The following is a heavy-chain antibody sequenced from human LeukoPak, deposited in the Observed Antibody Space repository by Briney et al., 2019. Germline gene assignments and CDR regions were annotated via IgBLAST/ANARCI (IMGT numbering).Heavy chain of an antibody. CDR2: ISGSGGST. J-gene: IGHJ4*02. CDR1: GFTFNSYT. D-gene: IGHD5-24*01. CDR3: AKDDAWLQYGD. V-gene: IGHV3-23*01. Sequence: GGSLRLSCAASGFTFNSYTMSWVRQAPGEGLEWVSGISGSGGSTFYADSVKGRFTISRDNAKNTLYLQMSSLTAEDTAVYYCAKDDAWLQYGDWGRGTLVTVSS.